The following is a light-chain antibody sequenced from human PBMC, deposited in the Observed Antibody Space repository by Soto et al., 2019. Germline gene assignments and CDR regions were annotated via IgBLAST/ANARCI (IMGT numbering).Light chain of an antibody. V-gene: IGLV1-40*01. J-gene: IGLJ1*01. CDR2: GNS. Sequence: QSVLTQPPSVSGAPGQRVTISCTGSSSNIGAGYDVNWYQQLPGTAPKLLIYGNSNRPSGVPDRFSGSKSGTSASLAITGLQAEDEAEYYCQSYDSSLSGSKVFGTGTKLHRP. CDR1: SSNIGAGYD. CDR3: QSYDSSLSGSKV.